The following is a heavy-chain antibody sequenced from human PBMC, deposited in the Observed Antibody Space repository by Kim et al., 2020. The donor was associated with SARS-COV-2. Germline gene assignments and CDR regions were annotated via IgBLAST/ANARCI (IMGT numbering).Heavy chain of an antibody. CDR1: GFTFSYYA. D-gene: IGHD4-17*01. CDR2: ISGGGGST. Sequence: GGSLRLSCVASGFTFSYYAMNWVSQAPGKGLEWVSGISGGGGSTYYADSVKGRFTISRDNSKNTVYLQMNSLRAEDTAVYYCAKELRMTTQTSGGDFFDYWGQGTLVTVSS. V-gene: IGHV3-23*01. CDR3: AKELRMTTQTSGGDFFDY. J-gene: IGHJ4*02.